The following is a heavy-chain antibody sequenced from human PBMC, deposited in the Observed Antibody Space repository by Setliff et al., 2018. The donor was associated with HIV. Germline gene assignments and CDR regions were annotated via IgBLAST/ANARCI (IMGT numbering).Heavy chain of an antibody. CDR1: GGSFSGYY. Sequence: SETLSLTCAVYGGSFSGYYWSWIRQPPGKGLEWIGEINHSGSTNYNPSLKSRVTISVDTSKNQFSLKLSSVTAADTAVYYYATCNPYYSYMDVWGKGTTVTVSS. J-gene: IGHJ6*03. V-gene: IGHV4-34*01. CDR3: ATCNPYYSYMDV. CDR2: INHSGST.